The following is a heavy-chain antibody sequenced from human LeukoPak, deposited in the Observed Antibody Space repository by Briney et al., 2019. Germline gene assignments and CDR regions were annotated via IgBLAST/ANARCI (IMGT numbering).Heavy chain of an antibody. V-gene: IGHV3-66*04. Sequence: GGTLRLSCAASGFTFSSYGMSWVRQAPGKGLEWVSVIYSGGSTYYADSVKGRFTISRDNSKNTLYLQMNSLRAEDMAVYYCAGLPAYYYDTSGFYFDYWGQGTLVTVSS. CDR2: IYSGGST. CDR1: GFTFSSYG. CDR3: AGLPAYYYDTSGFYFDY. D-gene: IGHD3-22*01. J-gene: IGHJ4*02.